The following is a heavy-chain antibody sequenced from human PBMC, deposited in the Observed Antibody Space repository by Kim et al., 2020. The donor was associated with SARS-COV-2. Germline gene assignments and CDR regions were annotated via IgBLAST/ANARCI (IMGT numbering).Heavy chain of an antibody. D-gene: IGHD3-22*01. V-gene: IGHV4-39*01. CDR3: ARPEGYYDSSGYFY. J-gene: IGHJ4*02. CDR1: GGSISSSSYY. CDR2: IYYSGST. Sequence: SETLSLTCTVSGGSISSSSYYWGWIRQPPGKGLEWIGSIYYSGSTYYNPSLKSRVTISVDTSKNQFSLKLSSVTAADTAVYYCARPEGYYDSSGYFYWGQGTLVTVSS.